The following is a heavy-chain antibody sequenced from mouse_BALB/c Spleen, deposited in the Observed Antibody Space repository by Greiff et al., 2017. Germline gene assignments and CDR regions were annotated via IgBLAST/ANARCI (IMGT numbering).Heavy chain of an antibody. V-gene: IGHV1-54*01. CDR3: ARGGEEAYFDY. CDR1: GYAFTNYL. CDR2: INPGSGGT. Sequence: QVQLQQSGAELVRPGTSVKVSCKASGYAFTNYLIEWVKQRPGQGLEWIGVINPGSGGTNYNEKFKGKATLTADKSSSTAYMQLSSLTSDDSAVYFCARGGEEAYFDYGGQGTTLTVSS. J-gene: IGHJ2*01.